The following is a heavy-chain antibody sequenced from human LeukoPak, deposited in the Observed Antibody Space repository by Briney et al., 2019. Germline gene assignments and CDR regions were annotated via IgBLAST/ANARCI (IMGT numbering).Heavy chain of an antibody. Sequence: GGSLRLSCAASGFAVSSNYMNWVRQAPGKGLEWVSLIYSGGSTHYADSVKGRFTISRDNSKNTRYLQMNSLRAEDTAVYYCARGGNSSYYGDYWGQGTLVTVSS. CDR2: IYSGGST. V-gene: IGHV3-66*01. D-gene: IGHD3-22*01. J-gene: IGHJ4*02. CDR1: GFAVSSNY. CDR3: ARGGNSSYYGDY.